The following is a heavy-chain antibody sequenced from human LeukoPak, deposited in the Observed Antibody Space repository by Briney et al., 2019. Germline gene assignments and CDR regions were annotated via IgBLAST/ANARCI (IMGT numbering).Heavy chain of an antibody. Sequence: SETLSLTCTVSGGSISSYYWSWIRQPPGKGLEWIGYIYYSGSTNYNPSLKSRVTISVDTSKNQFSLKLSSVTAADTAVYYCARGRIIVGAIHFDYWGQGTLVTVSS. CDR2: IYYSGST. CDR3: ARGRIIVGAIHFDY. V-gene: IGHV4-59*12. D-gene: IGHD1-26*01. J-gene: IGHJ4*02. CDR1: GGSISSYY.